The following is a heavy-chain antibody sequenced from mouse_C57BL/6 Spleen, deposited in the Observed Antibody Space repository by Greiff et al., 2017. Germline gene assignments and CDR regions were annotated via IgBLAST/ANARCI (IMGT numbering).Heavy chain of an antibody. CDR3: ARSGIVTPYFDY. Sequence: QVQLQQSGPELVKPGASVKISCKASGYAFSSSWMNWVKQRPGKGLEWIGRIYPGDGDTNYNGKFKGKATLTADKSSSTAYMQLSSLTSEDSAVYFCARSGIVTPYFDYWGQGTTLTVSS. D-gene: IGHD2-5*01. J-gene: IGHJ2*01. CDR1: GYAFSSSW. CDR2: IYPGDGDT. V-gene: IGHV1-82*01.